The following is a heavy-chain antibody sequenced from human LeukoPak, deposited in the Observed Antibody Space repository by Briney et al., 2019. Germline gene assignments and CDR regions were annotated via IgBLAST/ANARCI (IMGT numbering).Heavy chain of an antibody. Sequence: GGSLRLSCAASAFTFNNYWIHWVRQAPGKGLVWVSRVNPGGSIANFADSVKGRFTISRDNAKNTVYLQTSSLTAEDTAVYYCVRGTYHAYYMDVWGKGTTVTVSS. V-gene: IGHV3-74*01. CDR3: VRGTYHAYYMDV. D-gene: IGHD3-16*01. J-gene: IGHJ6*03. CDR2: VNPGGSIA. CDR1: AFTFNNYW.